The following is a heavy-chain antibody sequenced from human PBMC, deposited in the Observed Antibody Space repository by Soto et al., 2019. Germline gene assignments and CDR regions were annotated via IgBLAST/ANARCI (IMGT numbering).Heavy chain of an antibody. V-gene: IGHV3-7*01. CDR2: IKQDGSEK. CDR1: GFTFSSYW. D-gene: IGHD6-13*01. Sequence: GGSLRLSCAASGFTFSSYWMSWVRQAPGKGLEWVANIKQDGSEKYYVDSVKGRFTISRDNAKNSLYLQMNSLRAEDTAVYYCAREVGSSWDNYYYYYMDVWGKGTTVTVSS. J-gene: IGHJ6*03. CDR3: AREVGSSWDNYYYYYMDV.